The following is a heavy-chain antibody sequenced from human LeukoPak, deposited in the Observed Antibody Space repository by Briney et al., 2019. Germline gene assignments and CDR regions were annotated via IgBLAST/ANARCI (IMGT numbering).Heavy chain of an antibody. CDR2: INHRGSA. CDR3: ARGRSRAGFDP. D-gene: IGHD3-10*01. V-gene: IGHV4-34*01. J-gene: IGHJ5*02. Sequence: SETLSLTCAVYGGSFSGYYWSGIRQPPGKGREWIGEINHRGSANYNPSLKSRVTISVDTSRNQFSLKLSSVTAADTAVYYCARGRSRAGFDPWGQGTLVTVSS. CDR1: GGSFSGYY.